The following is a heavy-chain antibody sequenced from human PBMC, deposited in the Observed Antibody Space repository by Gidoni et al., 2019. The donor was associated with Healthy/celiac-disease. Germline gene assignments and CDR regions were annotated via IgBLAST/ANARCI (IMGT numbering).Heavy chain of an antibody. CDR1: GGSISSYY. Sequence: QVQLQESGPGLVKPSETLSLTCIVSGGSISSYYWSWIRQPPGKGLEWIGYIYYSGSTNYNPSLKSRVTISVDTSKNQFSLKLSSVTAADTAVYYCARDSSGWYRGFDYWGQGTLVTVSS. V-gene: IGHV4-59*01. D-gene: IGHD6-19*01. CDR3: ARDSSGWYRGFDY. CDR2: IYYSGST. J-gene: IGHJ4*02.